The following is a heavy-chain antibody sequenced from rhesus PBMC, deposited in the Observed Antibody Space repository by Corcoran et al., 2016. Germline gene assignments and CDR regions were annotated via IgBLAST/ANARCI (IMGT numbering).Heavy chain of an antibody. V-gene: IGHV4-169*02. CDR1: GGSISSSY. J-gene: IGHJ6*01. Sequence: QVQLQESGPGVVKPSETLSVTCAVSGGSISSSYWSWIRHAPGKGLEWIGYIYCSGSSTNSNPSLKSRVTLSVDTSKNQLSLKLSAVTTADTAVYYWARDYYSGKPLDSWGQGVVVTVSS. D-gene: IGHD3-16*01. CDR2: IYCSGSST. CDR3: ARDYYSGKPLDS.